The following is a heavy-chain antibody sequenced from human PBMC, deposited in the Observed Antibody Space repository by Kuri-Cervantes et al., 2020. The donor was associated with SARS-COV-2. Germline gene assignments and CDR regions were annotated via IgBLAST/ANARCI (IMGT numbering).Heavy chain of an antibody. CDR3: ERGGYCSGGSCYSVYYYYYYGMDV. Sequence: GESLKISCAASGFTFSSYSMNWVRQAPGKGLEWVSSISSRSSYIYYADSVKGRFTISRDNAKNSLYLQMNSLRAEDTAVYYCERGGYCSGGSCYSVYYYYYYGMDVWGQGTTVTVSS. V-gene: IGHV3-21*01. CDR2: ISSRSSYI. CDR1: GFTFSSYS. J-gene: IGHJ6*02. D-gene: IGHD2-15*01.